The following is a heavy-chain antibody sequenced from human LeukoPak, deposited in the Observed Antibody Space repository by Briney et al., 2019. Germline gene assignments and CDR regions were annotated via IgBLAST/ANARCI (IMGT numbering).Heavy chain of an antibody. CDR2: INHSGST. CDR3: ARRNSGGSYYFDY. CDR1: GGSFSGYY. V-gene: IGHV4-34*01. J-gene: IGHJ4*02. Sequence: SETLSLTCAVYGGSFSGYYWSWIRQPPGKGLEWIGEINHSGSTNYNSSLKSRVTISVDTSKNQFSLKLSSVTAADTAVYYCARRNSGGSYYFDYWGQGTPVTVSS. D-gene: IGHD1-26*01.